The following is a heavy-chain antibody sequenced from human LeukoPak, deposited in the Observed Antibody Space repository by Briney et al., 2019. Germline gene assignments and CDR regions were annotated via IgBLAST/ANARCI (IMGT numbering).Heavy chain of an antibody. Sequence: GASVKVSCKASGGTFSSYAISWVRQAPGQGLEWMGRIIPILGIANYAQKFQGRVTITADKSTSTAYMELSSLRSEDTAVYYCASHLHCSVGSCYFDYWGQGTLVTVSS. J-gene: IGHJ4*02. CDR2: IIPILGIA. D-gene: IGHD2-15*01. CDR1: GGTFSSYA. V-gene: IGHV1-69*04. CDR3: ASHLHCSVGSCYFDY.